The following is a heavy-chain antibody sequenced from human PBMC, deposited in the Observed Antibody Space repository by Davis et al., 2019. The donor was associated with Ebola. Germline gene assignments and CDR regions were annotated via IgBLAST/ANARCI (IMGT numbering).Heavy chain of an antibody. J-gene: IGHJ5*02. V-gene: IGHV2-5*02. D-gene: IGHD4-17*01. CDR2: VYWDDDK. Sequence: SGPTLVTPTQTLTLTCSFSGFSLSTTGLGVGWFRQSPGEALEWLALVYWDDDKRYSPSLRSRPTITKDTSKNQVVLSMTNMDPVDTATYYCAHKAYGSLSNWFGPWGQGTLVTVSS. CDR3: AHKAYGSLSNWFGP. CDR1: GFSLSTTGLG.